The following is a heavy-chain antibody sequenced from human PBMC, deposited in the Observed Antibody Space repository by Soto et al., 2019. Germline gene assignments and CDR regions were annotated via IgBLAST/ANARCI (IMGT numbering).Heavy chain of an antibody. Sequence: WASVKVSCKASGYTFNTYGITWVRQAPGQGLEWMGWINPYNGNTKFAKKVQDRVVMTTDTSTSTAYMELASLRSDDTAVYYCARGCIGVTTHLCYWGPAPLATVS. J-gene: IGHJ4*02. CDR1: GYTFNTYG. CDR3: ARGCIGVTTHLCY. CDR2: INPYNGNT. D-gene: IGHD1-26*01. V-gene: IGHV1-18*01.